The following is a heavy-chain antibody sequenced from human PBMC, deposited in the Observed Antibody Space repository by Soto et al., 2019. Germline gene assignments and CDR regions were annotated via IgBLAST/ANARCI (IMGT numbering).Heavy chain of an antibody. D-gene: IGHD1-1*01. CDR3: ARGQRYDYFLDY. V-gene: IGHV4-34*01. CDR2: INPDGAT. Sequence: KTSETLSLTCAVYGGSFSGYYWDWIRQPPGKGLEWIGEINPDGATNYTPSLRGRVTISIDTSRNLFSLRLSSVTAADTAVYSCARGQRYDYFLDYWGQGALVTVSS. J-gene: IGHJ4*01. CDR1: GGSFSGYY.